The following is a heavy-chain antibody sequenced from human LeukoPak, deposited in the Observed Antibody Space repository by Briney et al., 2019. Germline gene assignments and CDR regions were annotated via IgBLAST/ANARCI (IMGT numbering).Heavy chain of an antibody. J-gene: IGHJ4*02. CDR1: GFTFSDYY. CDR2: IGRSSNHI. D-gene: IGHD2-15*01. Sequence: PGGSLRLSCAASGFTFSDYYMDWVRQAPGKGLEWVSSIGRSSNHIYYADSLKGRFTISRDNAKNSLYLQMNSLRAEDTAVYYCARVTYADGGYFDYWGQGTLVTVSS. CDR3: ARVTYADGGYFDY. V-gene: IGHV3-21*01.